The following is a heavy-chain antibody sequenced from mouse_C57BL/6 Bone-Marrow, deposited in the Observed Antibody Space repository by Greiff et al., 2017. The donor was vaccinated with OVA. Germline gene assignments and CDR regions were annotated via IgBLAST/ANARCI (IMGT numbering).Heavy chain of an antibody. D-gene: IGHD2-1*01. CDR1: GYTFTSYW. J-gene: IGHJ2*01. Sequence: QVQLQQPGAELVMPGASVKLSCKASGYTFTSYWMHWVKQRTGQGLEWIGEIDPSDSYTNYNQKFKGKSTLTVDKSSSPAYLQLSSLTSEDSAVYYCVGTYGNYHYWGQGTTLTVSS. V-gene: IGHV1-69*01. CDR2: IDPSDSYT. CDR3: VGTYGNYHY.